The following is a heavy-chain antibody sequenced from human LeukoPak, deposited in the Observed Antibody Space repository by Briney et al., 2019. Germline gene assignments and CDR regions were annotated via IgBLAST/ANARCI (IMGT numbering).Heavy chain of an antibody. CDR3: ARGGAVVVEDY. D-gene: IGHD2-15*01. CDR2: ISGSGGST. J-gene: IGHJ4*02. Sequence: GGSLRLSCAASGFTFSSYAMSWVRQAPGKGLEWVSAISGSGGSTYYADSVKGRFTISRDNAKNSLYLQMNSLRAEDTAVYYCARGGAVVVEDYWGQGTLVTVSS. CDR1: GFTFSSYA. V-gene: IGHV3-23*01.